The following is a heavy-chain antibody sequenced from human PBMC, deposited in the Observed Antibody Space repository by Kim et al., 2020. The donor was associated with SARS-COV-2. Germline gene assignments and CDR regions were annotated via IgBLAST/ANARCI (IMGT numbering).Heavy chain of an antibody. CDR1: GFTFSNAW. CDR3: TTSHPRGGWMITFGGVIATDY. D-gene: IGHD3-16*02. V-gene: IGHV3-15*01. CDR2: IKSKTDGGTT. Sequence: GGSLRLSCAASGFTFSNAWMSWVRQAPGKGLEWVGRIKSKTDGGTTDYAAPVKGGFTISRDDSKNTLYLQMNSPKTEDTAVYYCTTSHPRGGWMITFGGVIATDYWGQGTLVTVSS. J-gene: IGHJ4*02.